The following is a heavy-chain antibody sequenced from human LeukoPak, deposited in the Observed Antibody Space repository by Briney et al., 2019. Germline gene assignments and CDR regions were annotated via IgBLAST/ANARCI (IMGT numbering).Heavy chain of an antibody. D-gene: IGHD2-21*01. V-gene: IGHV3-23*01. CDR2: LIGTGAGT. Sequence: PGGSLRLSCAASGFSFSNYVMTLIGTGAGTYYADSVKGRFTISRDNSKNTLYLQMNSLRAEDKAVYYCAKGSPAILYYCMDVWGKGTTVTVSS. J-gene: IGHJ6*03. CDR3: AKGSPAILYYCMDV. CDR1: GFSFSNYV.